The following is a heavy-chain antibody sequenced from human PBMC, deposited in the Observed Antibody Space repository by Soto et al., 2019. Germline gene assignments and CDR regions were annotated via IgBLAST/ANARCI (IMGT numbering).Heavy chain of an antibody. D-gene: IGHD6-13*01. CDR3: ARHRKRTGQQLVNYYYYYIDV. CDR1: GGSISSGGYY. CDR2: IYYSGST. Sequence: PSETLSLTCTVSGGSISSGGYYWSWIRQHPGKGLEWIGYIYYSGSTYYNPSLKSRVTISVDTSKNQFSLKLTSVTAADTAVYYCARHRKRTGQQLVNYYYYYIDVWGKGTMVTVSS. V-gene: IGHV4-31*03. J-gene: IGHJ6*03.